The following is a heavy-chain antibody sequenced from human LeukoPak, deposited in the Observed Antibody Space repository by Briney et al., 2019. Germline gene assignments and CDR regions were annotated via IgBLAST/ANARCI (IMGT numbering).Heavy chain of an antibody. V-gene: IGHV4-34*01. CDR2: INHSGST. CDR1: GGSFSGYY. J-gene: IGHJ4*02. D-gene: IGHD3-22*01. CDR3: ARLFGRGYHSSGPQSY. Sequence: SETLSLTCAVYGGSFSGYYWSWIRQPPGKGLEWIGEINHSGSTYYNPSLKSRLTISVDTSNNQFSLKLNSVTAADTAIYYCARLFGRGYHSSGPQSYWSQGTLVTVSS.